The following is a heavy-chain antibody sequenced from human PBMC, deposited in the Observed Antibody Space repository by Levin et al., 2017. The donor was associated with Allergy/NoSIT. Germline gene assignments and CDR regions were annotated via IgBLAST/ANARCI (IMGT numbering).Heavy chain of an antibody. D-gene: IGHD2-2*01. CDR2: VTGSGTTT. Sequence: GALRLSCAASGFTFMNYAVNWVRQAPGKGLEWVSGVTGSGTTTFYANSVKGRFTISRDNSKNTLNLQMNSLRAEDTATYYCEKEYTSTTRGSFDIWGQGTLVTVSS. V-gene: IGHV3-23*01. CDR1: GFTFMNYA. CDR3: EKEYTSTTRGSFDI. J-gene: IGHJ3*02.